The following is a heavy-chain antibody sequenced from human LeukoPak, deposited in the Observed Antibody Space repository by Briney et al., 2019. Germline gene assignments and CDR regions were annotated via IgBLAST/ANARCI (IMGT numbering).Heavy chain of an antibody. Sequence: SETLSLTCTVSGGSISSHYWSWIRQPPGKGLEWIAYIYPSGSDNYNPSLKSRVTTSSDTSKNQFSLRLSSVTAADTAVYYCAREGLAVNYFDYWGQGTLVTVSS. D-gene: IGHD3-16*02. CDR1: GGSISSHY. CDR2: IYPSGSD. V-gene: IGHV4-59*11. CDR3: AREGLAVNYFDY. J-gene: IGHJ4*02.